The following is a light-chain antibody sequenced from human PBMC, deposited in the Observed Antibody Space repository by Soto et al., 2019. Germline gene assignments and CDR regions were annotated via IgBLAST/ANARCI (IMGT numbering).Light chain of an antibody. CDR1: QSVSSS. J-gene: IGKJ4*01. CDR3: QQRGNWPLT. V-gene: IGKV3-11*01. CDR2: DVS. Sequence: EIVLTQSPATLSLSPGERATLSCRASQSVSSSLAWYQQKPGQTPRLLIYDVSNRATGIPARFSGSGSGTDFTLTVSSLEPEDFAVYYCQQRGNWPLTFGGGTKVEIK.